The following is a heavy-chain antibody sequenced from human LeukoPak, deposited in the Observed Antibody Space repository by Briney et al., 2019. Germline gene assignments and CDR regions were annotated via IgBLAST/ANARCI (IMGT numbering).Heavy chain of an antibody. CDR2: MYHSGDT. CDR1: DYSISSGYY. V-gene: IGHV4-38-2*02. Sequence: SETLSLTCSVSDYSISSGYYWGWIRQPPGKGLEWIGSMYHSGDTYYNPSLRSRVTTSVVTSKNQFSLKLSSVTAADTAVYYCARGEAPAGGDWFDPWGQGTLVTVSS. J-gene: IGHJ5*02. D-gene: IGHD6-13*01. CDR3: ARGEAPAGGDWFDP.